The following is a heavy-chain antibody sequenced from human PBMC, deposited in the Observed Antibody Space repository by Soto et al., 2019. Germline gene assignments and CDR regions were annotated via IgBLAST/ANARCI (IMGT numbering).Heavy chain of an antibody. J-gene: IGHJ3*02. Sequence: GGSLRLSCAASGFTFSNAWMSWVRQAPGKGLEWVGRIKSKTDGGTTDYAEPVKGRFTISRDDSKNTLYLQMNSLKTEDTAVYYCTTEVLIPYGSGSYDAFDIWGQGTMVTVSS. CDR2: IKSKTDGGTT. V-gene: IGHV3-15*01. D-gene: IGHD3-10*01. CDR1: GFTFSNAW. CDR3: TTEVLIPYGSGSYDAFDI.